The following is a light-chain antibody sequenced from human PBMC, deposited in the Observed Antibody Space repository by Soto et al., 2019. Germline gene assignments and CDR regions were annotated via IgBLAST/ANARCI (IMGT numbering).Light chain of an antibody. Sequence: ETVLTQSRATLSLSRGERAAVSCRASQSVSSNLAWYQQKPGQAPRLLIYDASNRATGIPARFSGSGSGKDFTRTMSTLAPDDFAVSSCQTRLNWHIACRQGTRLEIK. V-gene: IGKV3D-11*02. CDR3: QTRLNWHIA. J-gene: IGKJ5*01. CDR2: DAS. CDR1: QSVSSN.